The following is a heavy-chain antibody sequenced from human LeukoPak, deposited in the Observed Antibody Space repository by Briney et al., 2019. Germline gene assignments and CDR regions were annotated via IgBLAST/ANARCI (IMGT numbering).Heavy chain of an antibody. V-gene: IGHV3-30-3*01. Sequence: SGGSLRLSCAASGFTFSRYAMHWVRQAPGKGLEWVAVISDDGSNKYYADSVKGRFTISRDYSKTTLYLQMNSLRAEDTAVYYCARDGIFDYWGQGTLVTVSS. CDR3: ARDGIFDY. CDR1: GFTFSRYA. J-gene: IGHJ4*02. CDR2: ISDDGSNK.